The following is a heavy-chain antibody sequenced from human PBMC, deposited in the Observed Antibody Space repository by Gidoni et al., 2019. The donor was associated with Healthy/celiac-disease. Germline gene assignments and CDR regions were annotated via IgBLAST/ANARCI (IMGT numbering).Heavy chain of an antibody. CDR3: ARSFSYDSSGYYLGYFDY. J-gene: IGHJ4*02. V-gene: IGHV3-30-3*01. CDR2: ISYDGSNK. D-gene: IGHD3-22*01. CDR1: GFTFSSYS. Sequence: QVQLVESGGGVVQPGSSLRLSCAAAGFTFSSYSMHWVRQAPGKGLEWVAVISYDGSNKYYADSVKGRFTISRDNSKNTLYLQMNSLRAEDTAVYYCARSFSYDSSGYYLGYFDYWGQGTLVTVSS.